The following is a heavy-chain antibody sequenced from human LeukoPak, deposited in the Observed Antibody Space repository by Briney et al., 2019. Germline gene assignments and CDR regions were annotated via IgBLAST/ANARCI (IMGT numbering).Heavy chain of an antibody. CDR3: AKRVAVTGNWCFDL. J-gene: IGHJ2*01. Sequence: SETLSLTCTVSGVTINSYNWGWIRQSPGKGLEWIGYLLYTGSANYNPSLKSRDTISLDTSKNQFSLTLSSVTAADTAVYYCAKRVAVTGNWCFDLWGRGTLVTVSS. CDR2: LLYTGSA. D-gene: IGHD6-19*01. V-gene: IGHV4-59*01. CDR1: GVTINSYN.